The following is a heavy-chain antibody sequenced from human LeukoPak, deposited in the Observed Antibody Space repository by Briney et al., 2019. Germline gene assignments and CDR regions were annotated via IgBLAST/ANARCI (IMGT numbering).Heavy chain of an antibody. CDR3: AKRKGSGYYYYMDV. V-gene: IGHV3-23*01. CDR2: ISGSGGST. CDR1: GFTFSSYA. Sequence: PGGSLRLSCAASGFTFSSYAMSWVRQAPGKGLEWVSAISGSGGSTYYADSVKGRFTISRDNSKNTLYLQMNSLRAEDTAVYYCAKRKGSGYYYYMDVWGKGTTVTISS. J-gene: IGHJ6*03. D-gene: IGHD3-10*01.